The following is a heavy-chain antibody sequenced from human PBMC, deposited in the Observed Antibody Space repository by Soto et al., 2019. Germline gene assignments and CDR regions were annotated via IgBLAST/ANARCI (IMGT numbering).Heavy chain of an antibody. CDR1: GYSFSSYA. CDR3: ARVDTALVTASY. D-gene: IGHD5-18*01. J-gene: IGHJ4*02. Sequence: QVQLVQSGAEVKKPGASVKVSCKASGYSFSSYAISWVRQAPGQGLEWMGWISAHNGKTNYPQKLQGRVTMTTDTPPPTAYMELRSLRTDDTAVYFCARVDTALVTASYWGQGPLVTVSS. V-gene: IGHV1-18*01. CDR2: ISAHNGKT.